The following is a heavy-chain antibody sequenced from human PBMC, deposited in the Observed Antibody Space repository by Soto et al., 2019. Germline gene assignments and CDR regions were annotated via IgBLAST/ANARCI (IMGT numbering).Heavy chain of an antibody. CDR3: ARDWSITMIVVVNGYGMDV. CDR1: GYTFTSYY. J-gene: IGHJ6*02. D-gene: IGHD3-22*01. V-gene: IGHV1-46*01. CDR2: INPSGGST. Sequence: ASVKVSCKASGYTFTSYYMHWVRQAPGQGLEWMGIINPSGGSTSYAQKFQGRVTMTRDTSTSTVYMELSSLRSEDTAVYYCARDWSITMIVVVNGYGMDVRGQGTTVTGSS.